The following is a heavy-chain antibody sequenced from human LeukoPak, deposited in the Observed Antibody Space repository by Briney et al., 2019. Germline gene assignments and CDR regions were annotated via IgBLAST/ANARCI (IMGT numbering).Heavy chain of an antibody. J-gene: IGHJ4*02. CDR2: FIIIFGTG. V-gene: IGHV1-69*05. CDR3: ERERILAAGSLDY. Sequence: SSVKLSCSASGATFSSYAISWGRQAPGQGREWMEGFIIIFGTGNYAQKFPGRVTITTDESTTTAYMELSSLRSEDTAVYYCERERILAAGSLDYWGQGTLVTVSS. CDR1: GATFSSYA. D-gene: IGHD6-13*01.